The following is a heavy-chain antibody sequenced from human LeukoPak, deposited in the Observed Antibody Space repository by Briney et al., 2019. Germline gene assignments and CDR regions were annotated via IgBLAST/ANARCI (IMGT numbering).Heavy chain of an antibody. V-gene: IGHV1-69*04. CDR1: GGTFSSYT. J-gene: IGHJ3*02. CDR3: ARDILRRGYMHAFDI. Sequence: SVKVSCKASGGTFSSYTISWVRQAPGQGLEWMGRIIPILGIANYAQKFQGRVTITADKSTSTAYMELSSLRSEDTAVYYCARDILRRGYMHAFDIWGQGTMVTVSS. D-gene: IGHD6-13*01. CDR2: IIPILGIA.